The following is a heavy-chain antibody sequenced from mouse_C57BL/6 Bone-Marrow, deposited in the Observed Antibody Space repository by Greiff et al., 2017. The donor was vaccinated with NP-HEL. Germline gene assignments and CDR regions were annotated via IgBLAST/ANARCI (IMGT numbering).Heavy chain of an antibody. D-gene: IGHD1-1*01. CDR2: IYPGDGDT. V-gene: IGHV1-82*01. CDR3: ARGVYYGSSYPAWFAY. J-gene: IGHJ3*01. Sequence: QVQLQQSGPELVKPGASVKISCKASGYAFSSSWMNWVKQRPGKGLEWIGRIYPGDGDTNYNGKFKGKATLTADKSSSTAYMQLSSLTSEDSAVYFCARGVYYGSSYPAWFAYWGQGTLVTVSA. CDR1: GYAFSSSW.